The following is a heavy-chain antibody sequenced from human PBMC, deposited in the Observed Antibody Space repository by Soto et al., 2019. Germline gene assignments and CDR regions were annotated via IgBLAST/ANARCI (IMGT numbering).Heavy chain of an antibody. CDR2: ITSSGWDT. Sequence: GGSLRLSCAASGFTFGSFAMSWVRQSPGKGLEWVSAITSSGWDTYHADSVKGRLTISRDNNKQTLYMQMNSLKVDDTAVYYCVRGSSSSRPYYFDFWGQGTLVTVSS. D-gene: IGHD2-2*01. CDR1: GFTFGSFA. V-gene: IGHV3-23*01. CDR3: VRGSSSSRPYYFDF. J-gene: IGHJ4*02.